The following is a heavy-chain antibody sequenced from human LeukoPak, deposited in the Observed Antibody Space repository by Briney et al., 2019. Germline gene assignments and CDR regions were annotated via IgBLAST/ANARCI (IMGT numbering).Heavy chain of an antibody. CDR1: GFTFDDYT. CDR2: ISWDGGST. CDR3: AKDFNRRGYSYGTFDY. J-gene: IGHJ4*02. V-gene: IGHV3-43*01. D-gene: IGHD5-18*01. Sequence: GGSLRLSCAASGFTFDDYTMHWVRQAPGKGLEWVSLISWDGGSTYYADSVKGRFTISRDNSKNSLYLQMNSLRTEDTALYYCAKDFNRRGYSYGTFDYWGQGTLVTVSS.